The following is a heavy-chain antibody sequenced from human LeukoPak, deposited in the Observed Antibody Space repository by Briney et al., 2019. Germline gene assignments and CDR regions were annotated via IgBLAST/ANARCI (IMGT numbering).Heavy chain of an antibody. CDR2: IYSGGST. CDR3: AKAPWTDY. V-gene: IGHV3-66*01. J-gene: IGHJ4*02. D-gene: IGHD3/OR15-3a*01. Sequence: GGSLGLSCAASGFTVSSNYMSWVRQAPGKGLEWVSIIYSGGSTYYADSVKGRFTISRDNSKNTLYLQMNSLRAEDTAVYYCAKAPWTDYWGQGTLVTVSS. CDR1: GFTVSSNY.